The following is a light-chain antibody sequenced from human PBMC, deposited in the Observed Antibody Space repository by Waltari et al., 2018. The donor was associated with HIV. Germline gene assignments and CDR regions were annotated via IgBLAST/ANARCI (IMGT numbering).Light chain of an antibody. V-gene: IGKV4-1*01. CDR2: WAS. Sequence: DIVMTQSPDSLAVSLGERATINCKSSQSVLFSSNNKNYLTWYQHKPGQPPKLLIYWASTRESGVPDRFSGSGSGTDFTLTISSLQAEDVAVYYCQQCFGSPQTFGGGTKVELK. CDR3: QQCFGSPQT. CDR1: QSVLFSSNNKNY. J-gene: IGKJ4*01.